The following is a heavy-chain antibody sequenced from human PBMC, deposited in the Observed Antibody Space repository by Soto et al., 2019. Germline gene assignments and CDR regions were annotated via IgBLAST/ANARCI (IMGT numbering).Heavy chain of an antibody. CDR2: ISAYNGNT. Sequence: ASVKVSFKASGYTFVTYGISWLRQAPGQGLEWMGWISAYNGNTNYAQKLQGRVTMTTDTSTSTAYMELRSLRSDDTALYYCAKNGLDNSPSAIDSWGPGTLVTVSS. CDR3: AKNGLDNSPSAIDS. J-gene: IGHJ4*02. CDR1: GYTFVTYG. V-gene: IGHV1-18*01. D-gene: IGHD2-8*01.